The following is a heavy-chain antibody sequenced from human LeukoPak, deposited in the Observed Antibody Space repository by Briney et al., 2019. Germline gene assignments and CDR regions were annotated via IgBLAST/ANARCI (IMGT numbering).Heavy chain of an antibody. Sequence: PSETLSLTCAVYGGSFSGYYWSWIRQPPGKGLEWIGEINHSESTNYNPSLKSRVTISVDTSKNQFSLKLSSVTAADTAVYYCARVRPGTLTGYYDYWGQGTLVTVSS. CDR3: ARVRPGTLTGYYDY. V-gene: IGHV4-34*01. D-gene: IGHD3-9*01. J-gene: IGHJ4*02. CDR1: GGSFSGYY. CDR2: INHSEST.